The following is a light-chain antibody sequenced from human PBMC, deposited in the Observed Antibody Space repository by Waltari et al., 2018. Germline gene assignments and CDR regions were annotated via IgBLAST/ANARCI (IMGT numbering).Light chain of an antibody. J-gene: IGKJ1*01. V-gene: IGKV3-20*01. CDR3: QHYKSLPVS. Sequence: IVLTQSPGTLSSSPGERATLSCRASQSVSIYLAWYQQKPGQAPRLLIYHTSTRATGIPDRFSGSGSGTDFSLTISGLEPEDFAVYYCQHYKSLPVSFGQGTRVEIK. CDR1: QSVSIY. CDR2: HTS.